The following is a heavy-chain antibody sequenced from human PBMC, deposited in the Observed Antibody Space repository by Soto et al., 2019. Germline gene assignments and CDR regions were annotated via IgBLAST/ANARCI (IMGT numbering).Heavy chain of an antibody. CDR2: IYYSGST. CDR1: GGSVSSGSYY. D-gene: IGHD5-12*01. Sequence: ETLSLTCTVSGGSVSSGSYYWSWIRQPPGKGLEWIGYIYYSGSTNYTPSLKSRVTISVDTSKNQFSLKLSSVTAADTAVYYCARGTYGYSGYDPGFDPWGQGTLVTVSS. J-gene: IGHJ5*02. CDR3: ARGTYGYSGYDPGFDP. V-gene: IGHV4-61*01.